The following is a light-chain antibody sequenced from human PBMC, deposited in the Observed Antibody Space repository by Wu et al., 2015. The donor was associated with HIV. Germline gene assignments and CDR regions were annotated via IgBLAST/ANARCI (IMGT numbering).Light chain of an antibody. CDR2: RSS. J-gene: IGKJ1*01. Sequence: ASVRRQNPPSRVGPSSNVSGLLAWYTTTKPGKAPKLLIYRSSSLETGILSRFSVSGSEREFTLTIDNLQPDDFATYYCQQYNVYPWTFGQGTKVDFK. CDR3: QQYNVYPWT. CDR1: SNVSGL. V-gene: IGKV1-5*03.